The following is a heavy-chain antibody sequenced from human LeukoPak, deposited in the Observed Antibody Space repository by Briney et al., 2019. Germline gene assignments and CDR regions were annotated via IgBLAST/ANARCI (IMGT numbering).Heavy chain of an antibody. CDR3: VRDGGVSGYDLLDY. J-gene: IGHJ4*02. CDR1: GFTFSNYW. Sequence: GGSLRLSCAASGFTFSNYWMSLVRQAPGKGLEWVAHINQDGSEEHYMDSVKARFIISRDNARNSLSLQMDSLRAEDTAVYYCVRDGGVSGYDLLDYWGQGTLVTVSS. D-gene: IGHD5-12*01. CDR2: INQDGSEE. V-gene: IGHV3-7*01.